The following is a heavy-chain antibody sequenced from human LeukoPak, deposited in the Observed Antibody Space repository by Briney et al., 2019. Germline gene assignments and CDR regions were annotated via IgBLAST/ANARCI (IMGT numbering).Heavy chain of an antibody. CDR1: VYGFNDYV. D-gene: IGHD3-3*01. CDR3: ARDQDFRRRQYRRDFDS. CDR2: INTKTGNP. J-gene: IGHJ4*02. V-gene: IGHV7-4-1*02. Sequence: ASVTVSCTASVYGFNDYVINCVRQSPGHRPEGGGWINTKTGNPTYARDFTGRFVFSLDTSVSTAYLQISSLKAEDTAVYYCARDQDFRRRQYRRDFDSWGQGTLVTVSS.